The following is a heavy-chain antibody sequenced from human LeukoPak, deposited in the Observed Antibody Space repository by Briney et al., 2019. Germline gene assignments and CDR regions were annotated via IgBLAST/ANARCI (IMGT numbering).Heavy chain of an antibody. CDR1: GFTFSSYG. CDR2: ISGSGGST. V-gene: IGHV3-23*01. CDR3: AAFGNYYDSSGYRG. Sequence: GGSLRLSCAASGFTFSSYGMSWVRQAPGKGLEWVSAISGSGGSTYYADSVKGRFTISRDNSKNTLYLQMNSLRAEDTAVYYCAAFGNYYDSSGYRGWGQGTLVTVSS. D-gene: IGHD3-22*01. J-gene: IGHJ4*02.